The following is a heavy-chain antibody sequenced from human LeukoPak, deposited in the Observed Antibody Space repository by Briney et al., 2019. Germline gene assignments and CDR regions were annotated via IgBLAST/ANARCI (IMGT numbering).Heavy chain of an antibody. J-gene: IGHJ4*02. D-gene: IGHD3-22*01. V-gene: IGHV3-21*04. CDR2: ISSSSSYI. CDR3: AKDLLTMIVVGYFDY. Sequence: GGSLRLSCAASGFTFSSYSMNWVRQAPGKGLEWVSSISSSSSYIYYADSVKGRFTISRDNSKNTLYLQMNSLRAEDTAVYYCAKDLLTMIVVGYFDYWGQGTLVTVSS. CDR1: GFTFSSYS.